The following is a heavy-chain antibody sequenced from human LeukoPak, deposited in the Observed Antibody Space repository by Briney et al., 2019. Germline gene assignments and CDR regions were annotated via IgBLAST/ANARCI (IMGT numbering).Heavy chain of an antibody. CDR3: ARAPFGAESL. CDR2: INSDESSI. V-gene: IGHV3-74*03. CDR1: GFTFSSYW. D-gene: IGHD3-10*01. J-gene: IGHJ4*02. Sequence: GGSLRLSCAASGFTFSSYWMHWVRQAPGKGLVWVSRINSDESSITYADSVRGRFTISRDNAKKTFYLQMNSLRAEDTAVYYCARAPFGAESLWGQGTLVTASS.